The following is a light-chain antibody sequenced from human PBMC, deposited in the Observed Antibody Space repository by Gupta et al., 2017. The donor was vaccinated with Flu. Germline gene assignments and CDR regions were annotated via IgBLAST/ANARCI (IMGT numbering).Light chain of an antibody. CDR2: LGS. J-gene: IGKJ1*01. CDR1: QSLLHNNGYNY. Sequence: VTPGEPASISCRSSQSLLHNNGYNYLDWYLQKPGQSPQLLIYLGSNRASGVPDRFSGSGSGTDFTLKISRVEAEDVGVYYCMQALQTPWSFGQGTKVEIK. V-gene: IGKV2-28*01. CDR3: MQALQTPWS.